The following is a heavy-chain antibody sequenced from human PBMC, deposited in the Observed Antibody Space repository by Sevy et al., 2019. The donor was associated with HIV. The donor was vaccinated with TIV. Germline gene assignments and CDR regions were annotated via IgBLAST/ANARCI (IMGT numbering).Heavy chain of an antibody. CDR3: ATLSSPMPNSGWYDFFDH. CDR1: GFTFSTYW. Sequence: GGSLRLSCAASGFTFSTYWMSWVRQAPGKGLEWVANIKQDGSDKNYMDSVKGRFTISRDNAKNSRYLQMSSLRAEDTAVYYCATLSSPMPNSGWYDFFDHWGQGTLVTVSS. CDR2: IKQDGSDK. V-gene: IGHV3-7*01. D-gene: IGHD6-19*01. J-gene: IGHJ4*02.